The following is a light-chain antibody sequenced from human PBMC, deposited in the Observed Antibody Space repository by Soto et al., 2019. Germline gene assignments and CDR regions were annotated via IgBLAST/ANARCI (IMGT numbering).Light chain of an antibody. J-gene: IGLJ3*02. Sequence: QSVLTQPPSASGTPGQRVTISCSGSRSNIGSNTVNWYQQLPGTPPKLLIYSNNQRPSGVPDRFSGSKSGPSASLSISGLQSEDEADYYCAAWDDGLNGFWVFGGGTKVTVL. CDR2: SNN. CDR1: RSNIGSNT. CDR3: AAWDDGLNGFWV. V-gene: IGLV1-44*01.